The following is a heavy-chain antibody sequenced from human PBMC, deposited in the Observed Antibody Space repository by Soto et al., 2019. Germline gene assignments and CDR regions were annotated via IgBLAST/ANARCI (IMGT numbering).Heavy chain of an antibody. J-gene: IGHJ4*02. CDR2: INPNSGGT. CDR3: ARVIRDIVLVPAAIPFFDC. CDR1: GGTFSSYA. Sequence: PSVKVSCKASGGTFSSYAIGWVRQAPGQGLEWMGWINPNSGGTNYAQKFQGWVTMTRDTSISTAYMELSSLRSEDTAVYYGARVIRDIVLVPAAIPFFDCWGQGTLVTVSS. V-gene: IGHV1-2*04. D-gene: IGHD2-2*01.